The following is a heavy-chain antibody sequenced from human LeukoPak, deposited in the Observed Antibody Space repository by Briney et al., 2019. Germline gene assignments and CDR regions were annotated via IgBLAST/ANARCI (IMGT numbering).Heavy chain of an antibody. D-gene: IGHD3-22*01. V-gene: IGHV3-21*01. Sequence: GGSLRLSCAASGFTFSSYSMNWVRQAPGKGLEWVSSISSSSSYIYYADSVKGRFTISRDNAKNSLYLQMNSLRAEDTAVYYCARDELPPSQYYDSSGYYSLDYWGQGTLVTVSS. CDR2: ISSSSSYI. CDR3: ARDELPPSQYYDSSGYYSLDY. CDR1: GFTFSSYS. J-gene: IGHJ4*02.